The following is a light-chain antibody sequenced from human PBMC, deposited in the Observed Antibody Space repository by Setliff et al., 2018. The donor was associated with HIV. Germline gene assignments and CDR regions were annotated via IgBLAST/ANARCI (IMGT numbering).Light chain of an antibody. V-gene: IGLV2-14*03. CDR2: DVS. CDR1: SSDVGGYNY. CDR3: SSYTSSSSYV. J-gene: IGLJ1*01. Sequence: LTQPASVSGSPGQSITISCTGASSDVGGYNYVSWYQQHPGKAPKLMIYDVSNRPSGVSNRFSGSKSGNTASLTISGLQAEDEADYYCSSYTSSSSYVFGTGTKVTVL.